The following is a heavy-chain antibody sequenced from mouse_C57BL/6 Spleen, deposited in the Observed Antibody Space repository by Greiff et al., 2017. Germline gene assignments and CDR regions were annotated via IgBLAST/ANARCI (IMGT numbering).Heavy chain of an antibody. CDR3: TRDRNGNWYFDV. CDR2: ISSGGDYI. J-gene: IGHJ1*03. V-gene: IGHV5-9-1*02. D-gene: IGHD2-1*01. Sequence: EVKLVESGAGLVKPGGSLKLSCAASGFTFSSYAMSWVRQTPEKRLEWVAYISSGGDYIYYADTVKGRFTISRDNARNTLYLQMSSLKSEDTAMYYCTRDRNGNWYFDVWGTGTTVTVSS. CDR1: GFTFSSYA.